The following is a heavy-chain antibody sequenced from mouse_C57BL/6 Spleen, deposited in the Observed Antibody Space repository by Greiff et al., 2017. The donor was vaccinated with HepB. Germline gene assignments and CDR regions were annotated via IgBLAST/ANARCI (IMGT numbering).Heavy chain of an antibody. V-gene: IGHV1-62-2*01. D-gene: IGHD1-1*01. CDR2: FYPGSGSI. CDR1: GYTFTEYT. J-gene: IGHJ4*01. Sequence: VQLVESGAELVKPGASVKLSCKASGYTFTEYTIHWVKQRSGQGLEWIGWFYPGSGSIKYNEKFKDKATLTADKSSSTVYMELSRLTSEDSAVYFCARHEEGYYGSSPYAMDYWGQGTSVTVSS. CDR3: ARHEEGYYGSSPYAMDY.